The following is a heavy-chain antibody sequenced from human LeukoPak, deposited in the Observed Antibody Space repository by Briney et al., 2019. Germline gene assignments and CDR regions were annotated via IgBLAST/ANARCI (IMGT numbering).Heavy chain of an antibody. CDR2: IWYDGSNK. CDR3: ARDRITGYYYYGMDV. Sequence: GGSLRLPCAASGFTFSSYGMHWVRQAPGKGLEWVAVIWYDGSNKYYADSVKGRFTISRDNSKNTLYLQMNSLRAEDTAVYYCARDRITGYYYYGMDVWGQGTTVTVSS. V-gene: IGHV3-33*01. J-gene: IGHJ6*02. D-gene: IGHD3-16*01. CDR1: GFTFSSYG.